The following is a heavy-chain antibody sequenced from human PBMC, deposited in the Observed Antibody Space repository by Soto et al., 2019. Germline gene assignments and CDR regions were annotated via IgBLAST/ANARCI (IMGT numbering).Heavy chain of an antibody. CDR2: IIPIFGTA. V-gene: IGHV1-69*06. CDR1: GGTFSSYA. D-gene: IGHD2-2*01. Sequence: SVKVSRKASGGTFSSYAISWVRQAPGQGLEWMGGIIPIFGTANYAQKFQGRVTITADKSTSTAYMELSSLRSEDTAVYYCARVARGLYCSSTSCYGSDWFDPWGQGTLVTVSS. CDR3: ARVARGLYCSSTSCYGSDWFDP. J-gene: IGHJ5*02.